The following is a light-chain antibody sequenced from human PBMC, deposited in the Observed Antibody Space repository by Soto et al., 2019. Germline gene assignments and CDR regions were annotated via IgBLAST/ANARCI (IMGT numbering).Light chain of an antibody. V-gene: IGKV3-20*01. CDR1: QIISSNF. CDR3: QQYDSAWT. CDR2: DVS. J-gene: IGKJ1*01. Sequence: EVVLTQSPGTLSLSPGERATLSCRASQIISSNFLAWYQHKRGQAPILLIYDVSRRASGIPDRFSGSGSGTDFTLPISRLEPEDFAVYYCQQYDSAWTFGQGTKVEIK.